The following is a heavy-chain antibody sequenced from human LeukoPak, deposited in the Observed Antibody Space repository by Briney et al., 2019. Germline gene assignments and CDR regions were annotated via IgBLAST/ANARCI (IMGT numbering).Heavy chain of an antibody. CDR3: ASGFNTWGFDY. CDR1: GFTFSSYE. CDR2: ISSSGSTI. D-gene: IGHD7-27*01. J-gene: IGHJ4*02. V-gene: IGHV3-48*03. Sequence: GWSLRLSCASSGFTFSSYEMNWVRQAPGKGLEWVSYISSSGSTIYYADSVKGRFTISRDNAKTSLYLQMNSQRAEDTAVYYCASGFNTWGFDYWGQGTLVTVSS.